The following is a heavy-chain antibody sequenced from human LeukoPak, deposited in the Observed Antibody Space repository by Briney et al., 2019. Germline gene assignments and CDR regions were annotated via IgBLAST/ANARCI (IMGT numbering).Heavy chain of an antibody. CDR3: ARRLTQYDCFHP. J-gene: IGHJ5*02. V-gene: IGHV6-1*01. CDR1: GDSVSSNSVT. CDR2: TYYRSTWYN. Sequence: SQTLSLTCAISGDSVSSNSVTWNWIRQSPSRGLEWLGRTYYRSTWYNDYAVSVRGRITVNPDTSKNQFSLHLNSVTPEDTAVYYFARRLTQYDCFHPWGQGILVTVSS. D-gene: IGHD2-2*01.